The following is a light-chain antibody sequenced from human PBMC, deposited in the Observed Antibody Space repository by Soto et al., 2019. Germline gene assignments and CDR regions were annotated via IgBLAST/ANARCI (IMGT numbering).Light chain of an antibody. CDR2: EVS. J-gene: IGLJ1*01. V-gene: IGLV2-14*01. CDR3: SSYSSSSTLLV. CDR1: SSDIGGYNS. Sequence: QSVLTQPASVSGSPGQSITISCTGTSSDIGGYNSVSWYQQHPGKAPKLRIYEVSNRPSGVSNRFSGSKSGNTASLTISGLQAEDEADYYCSSYSSSSTLLVFGSGTKVTVL.